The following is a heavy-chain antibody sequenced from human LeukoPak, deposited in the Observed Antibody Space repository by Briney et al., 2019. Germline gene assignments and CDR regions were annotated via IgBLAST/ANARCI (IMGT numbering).Heavy chain of an antibody. D-gene: IGHD6-13*01. CDR3: ARHGAEKQLVYWFDP. J-gene: IGHJ5*02. Sequence: TLSLTCTVSGGSIRSGTYYWSWIRQHPGKGLEWIGYIYSSGSPYYNPSLQSRVTISVDTSKNHFSLKLTSVTAADTALYYCARHGAEKQLVYWFDPWGQGTLVTVSS. CDR2: IYSSGSP. CDR1: GGSIRSGTYY. V-gene: IGHV4-31*03.